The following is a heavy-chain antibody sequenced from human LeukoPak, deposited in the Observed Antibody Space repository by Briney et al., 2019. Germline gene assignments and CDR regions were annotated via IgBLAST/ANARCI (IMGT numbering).Heavy chain of an antibody. CDR1: GFIFSSYS. CDR3: AKAASSSWPSYYYGMDV. CDR2: ITGSGGNT. V-gene: IGHV3-23*01. D-gene: IGHD6-13*01. Sequence: QLGGSLRLSCAASGFIFSSYSMSWVRQAPGKGLEWVSVITGSGGNTYYADSVKGRFTISKDNSNNTVFLQMSSLRVDDTAVYYCAKAASSSWPSYYYGMDVWGQGTTVTVTS. J-gene: IGHJ6*02.